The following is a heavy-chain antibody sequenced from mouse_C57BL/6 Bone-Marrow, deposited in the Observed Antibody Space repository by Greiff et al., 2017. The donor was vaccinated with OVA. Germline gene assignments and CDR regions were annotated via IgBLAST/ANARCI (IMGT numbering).Heavy chain of an antibody. CDR1: GFTFSSYA. CDR3: TRTYYGYAWFAY. D-gene: IGHD2-2*01. V-gene: IGHV5-9-1*02. CDR2: ISSGGDYI. J-gene: IGHJ3*01. Sequence: KLVESGEGLVKPGGSLKLSCAASGFTFSSYAMSWVRQTPEKRLEWVAYISSGGDYIYYADTVKGRFTISRDNARNTLYLQMSSLKSEDTAMYYCTRTYYGYAWFAYWGQGTLVTVSA.